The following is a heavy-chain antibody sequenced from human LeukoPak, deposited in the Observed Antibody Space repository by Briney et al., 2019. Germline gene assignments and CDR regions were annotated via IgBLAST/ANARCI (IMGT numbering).Heavy chain of an antibody. CDR3: ARPQWLAAYFDY. CDR2: ISSSSSYI. V-gene: IGHV3-21*04. CDR1: GFTFSSYS. D-gene: IGHD6-19*01. J-gene: IGHJ4*02. Sequence: GGSLRLSCAASGFTFSSYSMNWVRQAPGKGLEWVSSISSSSSYIYYADSVKGRFTISRDNPKNTLYLQMNSLRAEDTAVYYCARPQWLAAYFDYWGQGTLVTVSS.